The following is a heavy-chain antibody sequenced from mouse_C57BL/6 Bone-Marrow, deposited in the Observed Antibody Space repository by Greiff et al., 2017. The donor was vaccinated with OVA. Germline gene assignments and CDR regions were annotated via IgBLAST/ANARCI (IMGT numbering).Heavy chain of an antibody. J-gene: IGHJ3*01. CDR1: GYTFTSFG. Sequence: VQLQQSGAELARPGASVKLSCKASGYTFTSFGISWVQQRTGQGLEWIGEIYPRSGNTYYNEKFKGKATLTADKSASTAYMELRSLTSEDSAVYFCARLGVDSSGYGFAYWGQGTLVTVSA. CDR2: IYPRSGNT. D-gene: IGHD3-2*02. V-gene: IGHV1-81*01. CDR3: ARLGVDSSGYGFAY.